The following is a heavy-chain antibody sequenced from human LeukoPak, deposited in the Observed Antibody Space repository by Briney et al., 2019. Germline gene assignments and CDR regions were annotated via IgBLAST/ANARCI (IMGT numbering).Heavy chain of an antibody. J-gene: IGHJ4*02. CDR2: IYPGDSDT. D-gene: IGHD6-19*01. CDR1: GYSFTSYW. V-gene: IGHV5-51*01. CDR3: ALSIAVAGTGDY. Sequence: GESLKISCNGSGYSFTSYWIGWVRQMPGKGLEWMGIIYPGDSDTRYSPSFQGQVTISADKSISTAHQQWSSLKASDTAMYYCALSIAVAGTGDYWGQGTLVTVSS.